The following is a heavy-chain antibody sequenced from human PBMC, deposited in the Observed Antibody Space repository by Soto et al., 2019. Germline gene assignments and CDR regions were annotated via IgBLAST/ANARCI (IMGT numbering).Heavy chain of an antibody. V-gene: IGHV4-39*01. D-gene: IGHD3-9*01. J-gene: IGHJ5*02. CDR1: GGSISSSSYY. Sequence: SETLSLTCTVSGGSISSSSYYWGWIRQPPGKGLEWIGSIYYSGSTYYNPSLKSRVTISVDTSKNQFSLKLSSVTAADTAVYYCARHEWPFDFDWSNNWFDPWGQGTLVTVSS. CDR2: IYYSGST. CDR3: ARHEWPFDFDWSNNWFDP.